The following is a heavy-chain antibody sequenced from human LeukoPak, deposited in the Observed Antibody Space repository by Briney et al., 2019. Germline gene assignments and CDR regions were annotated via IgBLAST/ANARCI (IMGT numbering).Heavy chain of an antibody. D-gene: IGHD5-18*01. J-gene: IGHJ6*02. V-gene: IGHV3-11*01. CDR1: GFTFSDYY. CDR2: ISGRGSTI. Sequence: GGSLRLSCAASGFTFSDYYMSWIRQAPGKGLEWVSYISGRGSTIYYADSVKGRFTISRDNAKNSLYLQMNSLRAEDTAVYYCARHDTAMATDYGMDVRGQGTTVTVSS. CDR3: ARHDTAMATDYGMDV.